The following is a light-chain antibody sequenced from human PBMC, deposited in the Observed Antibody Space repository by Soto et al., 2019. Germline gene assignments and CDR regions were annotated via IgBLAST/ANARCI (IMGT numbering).Light chain of an antibody. V-gene: IGKV3-15*01. J-gene: IGKJ2*01. CDR1: QSVGTY. CDR3: QQCNVGPAYT. CDR2: GAS. Sequence: EVVMTQSPATLSVSPGESVTLSCRASQSVGTYLAWYQQKPGQAPRLLLYGASTRATGIPARFSGSGSGTEFTPTISSLQSEDFATYCCQQCNVGPAYTCGQGTKLEIK.